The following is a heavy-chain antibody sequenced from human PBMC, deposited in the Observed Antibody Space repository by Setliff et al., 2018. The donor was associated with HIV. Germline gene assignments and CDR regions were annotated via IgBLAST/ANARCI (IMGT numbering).Heavy chain of an antibody. Sequence: ASVKVSCKASGYTFTNYAMHWVRQAPGQRLEWMGWINAGNGNTKYSQEFQGRVTITSDTSASTAYMELSSLRSEDTAVYYCVIYSSNWWGWFDPWGQGTLVTVSS. CDR3: VIYSSNWWGWFDP. CDR1: GYTFTNYA. V-gene: IGHV1-3*03. CDR2: INAGNGNT. J-gene: IGHJ5*02. D-gene: IGHD2-2*01.